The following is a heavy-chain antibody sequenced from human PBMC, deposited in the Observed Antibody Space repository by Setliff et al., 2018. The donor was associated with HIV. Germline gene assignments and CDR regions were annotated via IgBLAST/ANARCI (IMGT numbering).Heavy chain of an antibody. D-gene: IGHD4-4*01. CDR3: ARAPPYSNYALDDWFDP. CDR1: GYSFTSYG. J-gene: IGHJ5*02. V-gene: IGHV1-18*01. Sequence: ASVKVSCKASGYSFTSYGINWVRQAPGQGLEWMGWISAYNGDTNFAQKLQGRVTMTTDTSTSTAYLELRSLISDDTAVYYCARAPPYSNYALDDWFDPWGQGTLVTVSS. CDR2: ISAYNGDT.